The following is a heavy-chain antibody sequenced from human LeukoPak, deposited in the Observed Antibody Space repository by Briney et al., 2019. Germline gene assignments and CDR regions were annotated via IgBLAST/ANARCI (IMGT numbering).Heavy chain of an antibody. J-gene: IGHJ5*01. CDR2: ISGSATGHIT. CDR3: ANHRSAFEF. V-gene: IGHV3-23*01. Sequence: GGSLRLSCAASGFTFSDYYMSWIRQSPGKGLEWVSAISGSATGHITNYADSVKGRFTISRDNDKNTLYLQMNSLRVEDTAVYYCANHRSAFEFWGHGTLVTVSS. CDR1: GFTFSDYY.